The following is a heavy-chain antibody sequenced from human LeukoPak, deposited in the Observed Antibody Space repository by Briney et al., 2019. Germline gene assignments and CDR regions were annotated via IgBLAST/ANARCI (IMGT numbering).Heavy chain of an antibody. CDR3: TRIIGYYDFWSGYFSPYMDV. V-gene: IGHV3-7*01. CDR1: GFTFSRYW. J-gene: IGHJ6*03. D-gene: IGHD3-3*01. CDR2: IKQDGSEK. Sequence: PGESLRLSCAASGFTFSRYWMNWVRQAPGKGLEWVANIKQDGSEKFYVDSVKGRVTISRDNAKNSLYLQMNSLRAEDTAVYYCTRIIGYYDFWSGYFSPYMDVWGKGTTVTVSS.